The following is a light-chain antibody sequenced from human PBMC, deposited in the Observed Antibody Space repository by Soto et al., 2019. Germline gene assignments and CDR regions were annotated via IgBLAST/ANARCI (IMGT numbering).Light chain of an antibody. V-gene: IGKV2-28*01. CDR2: LSF. Sequence: DVVMTQSPLSLPVTPGEPASISCRSSQSLLHSNGNTYLDWYLQKPGQSPQLLIYLSFNRASGVPDRLSGSGTVTDFTLKISRVEAEDVGVYYCMQGLHGPWTFGQGTKVEIK. CDR1: QSLLHSNGNTY. J-gene: IGKJ1*01. CDR3: MQGLHGPWT.